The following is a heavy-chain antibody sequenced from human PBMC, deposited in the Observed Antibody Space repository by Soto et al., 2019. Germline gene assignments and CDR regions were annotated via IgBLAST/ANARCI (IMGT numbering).Heavy chain of an antibody. CDR1: GFTFSSYA. J-gene: IGHJ6*02. CDR3: ARDYGGRDGYNFYGMDV. D-gene: IGHD5-12*01. V-gene: IGHV3-30-3*01. Sequence: GGSLRLSCAASGFTFSSYAMHWVRQAPGKGLEWVAVISYDGSNKYYADSVKGRFTISRDNSKNTLYLQMNSLRAEDTAVYYCARDYGGRDGYNFYGMDVWGQGTTVTVSS. CDR2: ISYDGSNK.